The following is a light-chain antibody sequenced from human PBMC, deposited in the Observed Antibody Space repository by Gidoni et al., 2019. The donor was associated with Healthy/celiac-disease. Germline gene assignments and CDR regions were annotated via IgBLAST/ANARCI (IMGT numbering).Light chain of an antibody. V-gene: IGKV1-16*02. CDR1: QGISNY. CDR3: RQYNSYPYT. J-gene: IGKJ2*01. Sequence: IQITQSPSSLSASVGDRVTITCRASQGISNYLAWFQQNPGKAPKSLIYDASSWKSGGTSKFSSSGAGTDFTLTISSLQPEDFAAYYCRQYNSYPYTFGQXTKLEIK. CDR2: DAS.